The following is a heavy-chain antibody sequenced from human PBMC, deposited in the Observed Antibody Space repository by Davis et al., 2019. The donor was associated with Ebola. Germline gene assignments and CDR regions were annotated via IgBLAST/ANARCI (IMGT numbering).Heavy chain of an antibody. CDR2: INTDGSTT. J-gene: IGHJ4*02. D-gene: IGHD2-15*01. V-gene: IGHV3-74*01. Sequence: GESLKISCAASGFTFSNYWMHWVRQAPGKGLVWVSSINTDGSTTTYADSVKGRLTISRDNAKNTLYLQMNSLRAEDTAVYYCARGLLPTYFDCWGQGTLVTVSS. CDR3: ARGLLPTYFDC. CDR1: GFTFSNYW.